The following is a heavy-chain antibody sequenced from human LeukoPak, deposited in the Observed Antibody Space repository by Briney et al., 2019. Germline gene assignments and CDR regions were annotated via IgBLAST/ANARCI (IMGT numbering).Heavy chain of an antibody. CDR1: GFTFSSYA. J-gene: IGHJ4*02. CDR2: IGGSGDHT. V-gene: IGHV3-23*01. CDR3: ARDLTKTTVTSTTDPY. D-gene: IGHD4-17*01. Sequence: GGSLRLSCTASGFTFSSYAMHWVRQAPGKGLEWVSAIGGSGDHTYYADSVKGRFTISRDNSKNTLYLQMNSLRVEDTAVYFCARDLTKTTVTSTTDPYWGQGALVTVSS.